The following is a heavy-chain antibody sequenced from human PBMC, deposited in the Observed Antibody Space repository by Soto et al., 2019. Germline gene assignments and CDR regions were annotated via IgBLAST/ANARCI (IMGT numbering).Heavy chain of an antibody. V-gene: IGHV4-31*03. D-gene: IGHD2-21*01. CDR2: IYVTGAV. Sequence: SETLSLTCSVSGAALNSGNYYWSWIRQVPGKGLEWIGHIYVTGAVDYNPSLRDRITISQDTSERQFSLNLRLVTAADTAVYYCARLRIATNNYKWFDPWGQGSLVTVSS. CDR3: ARLRIATNNYKWFDP. J-gene: IGHJ5*02. CDR1: GAALNSGNYY.